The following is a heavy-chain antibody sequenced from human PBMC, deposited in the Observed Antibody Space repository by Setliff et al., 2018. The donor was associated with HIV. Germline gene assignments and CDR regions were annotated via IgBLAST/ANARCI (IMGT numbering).Heavy chain of an antibody. V-gene: IGHV4-38-2*02. CDR1: GGSISSGHY. D-gene: IGHD3-10*01. CDR3: VRRTDYYGSGSESSFDY. CDR2: FYHGGST. J-gene: IGHJ4*02. Sequence: SETLSLTCTVSGGSISSGHYWGWIRQPPGKGLEWIGSFYHGGSTLYNPSLRSRVTISVDTSKNHFSLILTSVTAADTAVYYCVRRTDYYGSGSESSFDYWGQGTLVTVSS.